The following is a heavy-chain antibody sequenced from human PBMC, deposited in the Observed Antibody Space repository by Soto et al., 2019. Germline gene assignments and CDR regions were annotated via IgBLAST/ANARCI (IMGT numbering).Heavy chain of an antibody. CDR3: ARGFSGYCSGGSCSSFDY. CDR1: GDSISSTHW. J-gene: IGHJ4*02. Sequence: PSETLSLTCAVSGDSISSTHWWTWVRQPPGKGMENIGQIFHSGITNYNPSLESRVTISLDKSKSQFSLKLNSVTGADTAIYYCARGFSGYCSGGSCSSFDYWGQGTLVTVS. D-gene: IGHD2-15*01. CDR2: IFHSGIT. V-gene: IGHV4-4*02.